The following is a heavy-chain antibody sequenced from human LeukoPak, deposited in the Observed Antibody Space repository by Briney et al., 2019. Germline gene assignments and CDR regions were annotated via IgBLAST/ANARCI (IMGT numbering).Heavy chain of an antibody. D-gene: IGHD1-7*01. CDR1: GYTFTGYY. CDR2: INPNTGGT. J-gene: IGHJ4*02. V-gene: IGHV1-2*02. CDR3: GQFELDY. Sequence: ASVKVSCKASGYTFTGYYMHWVRQAPGQGLEWMGWINPNTGGTNYAQKFQGRVTMTRDTSISTADMDLSRLRSDDTAVDYFGQFELDYWGQGTLVTVSS.